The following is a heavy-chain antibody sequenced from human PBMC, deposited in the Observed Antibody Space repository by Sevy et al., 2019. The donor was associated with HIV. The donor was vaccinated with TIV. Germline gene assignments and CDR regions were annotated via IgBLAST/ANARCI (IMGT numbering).Heavy chain of an antibody. D-gene: IGHD3-22*01. Sequence: GESLKISCKGSGYNFSGYWVGWVRQMPGKGLEWMGIIYPTDSHIIYSPSLQGQVTISVDKSITTAYLQWRSLKTSDTAMYYCATSSFYYDNSGFYPFDFWSQGTLVTVSS. CDR3: ATSSFYYDNSGFYPFDF. J-gene: IGHJ4*02. CDR2: IYPTDSHI. CDR1: GYNFSGYW. V-gene: IGHV5-51*01.